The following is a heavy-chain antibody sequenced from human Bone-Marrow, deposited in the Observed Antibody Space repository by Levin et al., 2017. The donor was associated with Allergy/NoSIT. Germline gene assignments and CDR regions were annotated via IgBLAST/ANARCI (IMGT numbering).Heavy chain of an antibody. CDR3: ADYGSGSDPQKNFPH. CDR2: ITGTGGAS. Sequence: SGGSLRLSCVTSGFSFRSYAMSWVRQAPGQGLQWVATITGTGGASYYADSLKGRFTVSRDNSKDTLFLQMDSLRSEDTAVYYCADYGSGSDPQKNFPHWGQGTLVTVSP. J-gene: IGHJ1*01. V-gene: IGHV3-23*01. CDR1: GFSFRSYA. D-gene: IGHD3-10*01.